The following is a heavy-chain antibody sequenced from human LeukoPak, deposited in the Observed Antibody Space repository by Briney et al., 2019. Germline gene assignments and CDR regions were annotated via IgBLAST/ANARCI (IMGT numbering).Heavy chain of an antibody. CDR3: ARVRRPRYYDSSGYLFDP. J-gene: IGHJ5*02. V-gene: IGHV3-21*01. CDR1: GFTFSSYS. D-gene: IGHD3-22*01. Sequence: GGSLRLSCGASGFTFSSYSMNWVRQAPGKGLEWVSSISSRGNYIYNADSVKGRFTISRDNANNSLYLQMNSLRAEDTAVYYCARVRRPRYYDSSGYLFDPWGQGTLVTVSS. CDR2: ISSRGNYI.